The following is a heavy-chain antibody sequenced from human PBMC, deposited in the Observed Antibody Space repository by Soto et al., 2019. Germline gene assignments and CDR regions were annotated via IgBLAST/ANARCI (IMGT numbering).Heavy chain of an antibody. CDR3: AYYASSYFDY. CDR2: IIPIFGTA. Sequence: ASVKVSCKASGGTFSSYAISWVRQAPGQGLEWMGGIIPIFGTANYAQKFQGRVTITADESTSTAYMELSSLRSEDTAVYYCAYYASSYFDYWGQGTLVTVSS. D-gene: IGHD3-16*01. J-gene: IGHJ4*02. V-gene: IGHV1-69*13. CDR1: GGTFSSYA.